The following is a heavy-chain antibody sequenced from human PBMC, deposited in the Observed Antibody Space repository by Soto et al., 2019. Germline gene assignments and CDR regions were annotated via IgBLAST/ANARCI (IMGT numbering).Heavy chain of an antibody. CDR3: AKDLRTFDY. V-gene: IGHV3-30*18. J-gene: IGHJ4*02. CDR2: ISYDGSNK. Sequence: QVQLVESGGGVVQPGRSLRLSCAASGFTFSSCGMHWVRQAPGKGLEWVAVISYDGSNKYYADSVKGRFTISRDNSKNTLYLQMNSLRAEDTAVYYCAKDLRTFDYWGQGTLVTVSS. CDR1: GFTFSSCG. D-gene: IGHD4-17*01.